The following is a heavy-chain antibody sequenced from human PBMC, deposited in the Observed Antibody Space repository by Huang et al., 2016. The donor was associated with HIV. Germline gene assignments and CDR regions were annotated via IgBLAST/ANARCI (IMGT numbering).Heavy chain of an antibody. Sequence: QVQLQESGPGLAKPSETLSLTCSVSGGSTSAFYWSWIRQPPRKGLEWIGDIYYSGSANDNPALKGRVTRSIDTSKNQFSLKLNSVTAADTAVYYCARLHSPSSLWYFDYWGQGTLLTVSS. CDR1: GGSTSAFY. J-gene: IGHJ4*02. D-gene: IGHD6-13*01. CDR2: IYYSGSA. CDR3: ARLHSPSSLWYFDY. V-gene: IGHV4-59*01.